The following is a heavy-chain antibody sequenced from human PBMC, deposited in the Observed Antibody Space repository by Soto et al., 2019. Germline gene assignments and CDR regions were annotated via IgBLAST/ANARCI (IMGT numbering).Heavy chain of an antibody. CDR1: GFTFSNYA. V-gene: IGHV3-23*01. D-gene: IGHD1-26*01. Sequence: GGFLRLSCVASGFTFSNYAMSWVRQAPGKGLEWVSAISGSGGTTYYADSVKGRFTISRDNSKNTLYLLMNSLRAEDTALYYCAKDQYSGSPGKPDYWGQGTLVTVSS. J-gene: IGHJ4*02. CDR2: ISGSGGTT. CDR3: AKDQYSGSPGKPDY.